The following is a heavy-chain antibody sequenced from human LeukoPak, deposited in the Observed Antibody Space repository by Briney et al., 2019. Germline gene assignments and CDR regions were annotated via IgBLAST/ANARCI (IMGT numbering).Heavy chain of an antibody. V-gene: IGHV3-23*01. CDR1: GFTFSSYA. Sequence: PGGSLRLSCAVSGFTFSSYAMNWVRQAPGKGLERVSAISDSGGSTYYADSVKGQFTISRDNSKNTLYLQMNSLRAEDTAVYFCAKDGSGYPEYFQHWGQGTLVTVSS. D-gene: IGHD3-22*01. CDR3: AKDGSGYPEYFQH. J-gene: IGHJ1*01. CDR2: ISDSGGST.